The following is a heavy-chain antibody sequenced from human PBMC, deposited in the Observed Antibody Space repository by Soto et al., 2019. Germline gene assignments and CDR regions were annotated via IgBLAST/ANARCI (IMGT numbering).Heavy chain of an antibody. Sequence: SETLSLTCAVSGGSISSSNWWSWVRQPPGKGLEWIGEIYHSGSTNYNPSLKSRVTISVDKSKNQFSLKLSSVTAADTAVYYCARVNSSSWYHYMWFDPWGQGTLVTVSS. CDR2: IYHSGST. CDR1: GGSISSSNW. V-gene: IGHV4-4*02. CDR3: ARVNSSSWYHYMWFDP. J-gene: IGHJ5*02. D-gene: IGHD6-13*01.